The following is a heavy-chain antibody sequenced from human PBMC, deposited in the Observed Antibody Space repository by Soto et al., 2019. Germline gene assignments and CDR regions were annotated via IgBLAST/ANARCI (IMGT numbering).Heavy chain of an antibody. CDR3: AGGGAGSGPFTWELPDH. Sequence: ASVKVSCKASGYTFTSYYMHWVRQAPGQGLEWMGIINPSGGSTSYAQKFQERVTITRDRSINTAYMQMSSLRSEDTAMYFCAGGGAGSGPFTWELPDHWGQGTLVPVSS. V-gene: IGHV1-46*01. D-gene: IGHD1-26*01. J-gene: IGHJ4*02. CDR1: GYTFTSYY. CDR2: INPSGGST.